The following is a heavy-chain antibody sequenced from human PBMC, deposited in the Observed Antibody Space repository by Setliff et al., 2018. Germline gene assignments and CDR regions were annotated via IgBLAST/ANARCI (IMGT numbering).Heavy chain of an antibody. CDR1: GYSFIRYY. CDR2: INVSGGSA. D-gene: IGHD6-13*01. J-gene: IGHJ6*03. CDR3: ARSAAAGQYYYYYYMDV. V-gene: IGHV1-46*01. Sequence: ASVKVSCKTSGYSFIRYYMYWVRQAPGQGLEWMGLINVSGGSASYEQKFQGRVTMTRDTSTSTVYMELSSLRSEDTAVYYCARSAAAGQYYYYYYMDVWGKGTTVTVSS.